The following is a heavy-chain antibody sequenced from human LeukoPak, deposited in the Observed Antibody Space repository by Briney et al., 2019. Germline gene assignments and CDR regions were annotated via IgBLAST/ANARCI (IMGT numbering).Heavy chain of an antibody. J-gene: IGHJ4*02. V-gene: IGHV1-2*02. CDR3: ARHNYYDSSGYEY. D-gene: IGHD3-22*01. Sequence: GASVKVSCKASGYTFTGYYMHWVRQAPGQGLEWMGWINPNIGGTNYAQKFQGRATITRDTSISKASMELSRLRSDETAVYYCARHNYYDSSGYEYWGQGTLVTVSS. CDR2: INPNIGGT. CDR1: GYTFTGYY.